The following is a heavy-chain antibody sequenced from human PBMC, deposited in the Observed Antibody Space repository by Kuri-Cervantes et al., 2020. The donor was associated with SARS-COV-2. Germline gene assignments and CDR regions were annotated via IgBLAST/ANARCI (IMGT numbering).Heavy chain of an antibody. J-gene: IGHJ6*03. Sequence: SETLSLTCTVSGGSISSSNYYWGWIRQPPGKGLEWIGYIYYSGSTNYNPSLKSRVTISVDTSKNQFSLKLSSVTAADTAVYYCARSGSYPYYYYYMDVWGKGTTVTVSS. CDR1: GGSISSSNYY. CDR2: IYYSGST. CDR3: ARSGSYPYYYYYMDV. V-gene: IGHV4-61*05. D-gene: IGHD1-26*01.